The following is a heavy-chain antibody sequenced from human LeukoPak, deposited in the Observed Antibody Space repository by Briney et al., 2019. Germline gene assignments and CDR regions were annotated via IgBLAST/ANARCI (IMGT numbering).Heavy chain of an antibody. D-gene: IGHD2-2*01. CDR1: GGSISSYY. J-gene: IGHJ6*02. CDR3: ARRGYCSSTSCYGPYGMDV. V-gene: IGHV4-59*01. CDR2: IYYSGST. Sequence: SETLSLTCTVSGGSISSYYWSWIRQPPGKGLEWIGYIYYSGSTNYNPSLKSRVIISVDTSKNQFSLKLSSVTAADTAVYYCARRGYCSSTSCYGPYGMDVWGQGTTVTVSS.